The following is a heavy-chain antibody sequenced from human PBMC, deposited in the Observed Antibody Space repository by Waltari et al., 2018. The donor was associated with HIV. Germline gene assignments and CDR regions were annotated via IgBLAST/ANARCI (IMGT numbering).Heavy chain of an antibody. CDR2: IYYSGST. V-gene: IGHV4-61*01. Sequence: QVQLQESGPGLVKPSETLSLTCTVSGGSVSSGNYYWSWIRQPPGKGLEWIGYIYYSGSTNYNPSLKSQVTRSIDTSKNQFSRKLRSVTAADTALYYCARSTVVAGSSFDYWGQGTLVTVPS. CDR3: ARSTVVAGSSFDY. J-gene: IGHJ4*02. CDR1: GGSVSSGNYY. D-gene: IGHD6-19*01.